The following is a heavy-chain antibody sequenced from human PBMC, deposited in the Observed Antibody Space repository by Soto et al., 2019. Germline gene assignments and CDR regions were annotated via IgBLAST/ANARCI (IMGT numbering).Heavy chain of an antibody. Sequence: QVQLQESGPGLVKPSETLSLTCTVSGGSISSYYWSWIRQPPGKGLEWIGYIYYSGSTNYNPSLKSRVTISVDTSKNQFSLKLSSVTAADTAVYYCARFSSYDYVWGSYRPSYNWFDPWGQGTLVTVSS. D-gene: IGHD3-16*02. CDR2: IYYSGST. J-gene: IGHJ5*02. CDR3: ARFSSYDYVWGSYRPSYNWFDP. CDR1: GGSISSYY. V-gene: IGHV4-59*01.